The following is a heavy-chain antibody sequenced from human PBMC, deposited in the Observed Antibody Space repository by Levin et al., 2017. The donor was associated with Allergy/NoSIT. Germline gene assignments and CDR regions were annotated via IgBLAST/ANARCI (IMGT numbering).Heavy chain of an antibody. CDR3: ARDRGGGGAVDI. CDR2: ISSNGSTI. Sequence: GESLKISCAASGFTFSDYYMNWIRQAPGKGLEWVSYISSNGSTIYYADSVKGRFTISRDNAKNSLYLQMNSLRAEDTAVYYCARDRGGGGAVDIWGQGTMVTVSS. CDR1: GFTFSDYY. D-gene: IGHD4-23*01. J-gene: IGHJ3*02. V-gene: IGHV3-11*01.